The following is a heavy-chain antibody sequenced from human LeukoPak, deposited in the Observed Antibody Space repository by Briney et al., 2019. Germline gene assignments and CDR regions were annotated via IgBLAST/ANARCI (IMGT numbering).Heavy chain of an antibody. D-gene: IGHD3-22*01. CDR3: ARLGLEPYGNSGYYYLDY. J-gene: IGHJ4*02. V-gene: IGHV5-51*01. CDR1: GYSFANYW. Sequence: GESLKISCEGSGYSFANYWIGWGRQMPGKALEWMGTIYPDDADTRYRPSFQGQVTITADKSINTAYLQWSSLKASDTALYYCARLGLEPYGNSGYYYLDYWGQGALVTVSS. CDR2: IYPDDADT.